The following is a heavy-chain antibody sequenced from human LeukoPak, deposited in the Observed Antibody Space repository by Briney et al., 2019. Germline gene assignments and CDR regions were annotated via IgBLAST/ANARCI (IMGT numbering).Heavy chain of an antibody. CDR1: GYTLTELS. J-gene: IGHJ4*02. D-gene: IGHD1-26*01. CDR3: ATGISIVGATIQEDY. CDR2: FDPEDGET. Sequence: ASVTVSCTVSGYTLTELSMHWVRQAPGKGLEWMGGFDPEDGETIYAQKFQGRVTMTEDTSTDTAYMELSSLRSEDTAVYYCATGISIVGATIQEDYWGQGTLVTVSS. V-gene: IGHV1-24*01.